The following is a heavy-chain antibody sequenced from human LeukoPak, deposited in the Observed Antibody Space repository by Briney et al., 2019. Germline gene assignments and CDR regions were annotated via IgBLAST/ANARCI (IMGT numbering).Heavy chain of an antibody. Sequence: GASVKVSCKAPGYTFTSYGISWVRQAPGQGLEWMGWISAYNGNTNYAQKLQGRVTMTTDTSTSTAYMELRSLRSDDTAVYYCARVGYCSSTSCSNWFDPWGQGTLVTVSS. CDR2: ISAYNGNT. CDR3: ARVGYCSSTSCSNWFDP. V-gene: IGHV1-18*01. CDR1: GYTFTSYG. D-gene: IGHD2-2*01. J-gene: IGHJ5*02.